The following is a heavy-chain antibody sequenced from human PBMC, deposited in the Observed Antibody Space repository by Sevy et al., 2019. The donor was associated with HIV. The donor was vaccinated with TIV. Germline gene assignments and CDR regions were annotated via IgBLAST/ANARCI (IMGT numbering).Heavy chain of an antibody. CDR1: GFTFNKYD. V-gene: IGHV3-13*01. CDR3: ATEGIGEQRAGFDF. D-gene: IGHD3-16*01. CDR2: IGVRGDT. J-gene: IGHJ4*02. Sequence: GGSLRLSCAASGFTFNKYDMHWVRQPTGKGLEWLSGIGVRGDTHYPGAVKGRFTISRENAKNSLYLQMDDLRAGDTAVYYCATEGIGEQRAGFDFWGQGTLVTVSS.